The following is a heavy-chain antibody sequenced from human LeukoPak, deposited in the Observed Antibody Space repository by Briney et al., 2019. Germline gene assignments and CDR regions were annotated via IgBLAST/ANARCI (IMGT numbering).Heavy chain of an antibody. D-gene: IGHD1-1*01. Sequence: PGTSLRLSCATSGFTFSSSGVHWVRQAPGKGLEWMAVIWDDGNNKYYAESVVGRFTISRDNSKNTVYLQMNSLRAEDTAVYYCARDPERYHFDYWGQGTLVTVSS. CDR3: ARDPERYHFDY. V-gene: IGHV3-33*01. CDR1: GFTFSSSG. J-gene: IGHJ4*02. CDR2: IWDDGNNK.